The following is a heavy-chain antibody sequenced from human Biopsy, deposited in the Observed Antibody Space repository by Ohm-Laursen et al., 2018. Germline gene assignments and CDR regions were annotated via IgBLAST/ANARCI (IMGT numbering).Heavy chain of an antibody. CDR2: VDWDDYK. V-gene: IGHV2-70*11. Sequence: TQTLTLTFSFSGFSLSARGMCVSWISQAPGKALEWLARVDWDDYKDYSASLQTKLSISKDTSNDQVVLTVNNVDPADTATYYCARTPILIVSAGLVYRHRRHLQGMDVWGQGIAVTVS. D-gene: IGHD6-13*01. CDR3: ARTPILIVSAGLVYRHRRHLQGMDV. J-gene: IGHJ6*02. CDR1: GFSLSARGMC.